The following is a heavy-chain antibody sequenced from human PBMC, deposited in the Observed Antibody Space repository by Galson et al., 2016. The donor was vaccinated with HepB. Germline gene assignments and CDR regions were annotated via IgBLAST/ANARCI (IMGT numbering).Heavy chain of an antibody. D-gene: IGHD4-17*01. CDR3: VRTFGDHVPDAFDI. CDR1: GGSITRNFH. CDR2: VYYSGSS. V-gene: IGHV4-39*02. J-gene: IGHJ3*02. Sequence: SETLSLTCNVSGGSITRNFHWGWIRQPPGKGLEWIGSVYYSGSSYYNPPLKSRVTVSVDTSKNHFSLKMTSVTAADTALYFCVRTFGDHVPDAFDIWGQGTTVIVSS.